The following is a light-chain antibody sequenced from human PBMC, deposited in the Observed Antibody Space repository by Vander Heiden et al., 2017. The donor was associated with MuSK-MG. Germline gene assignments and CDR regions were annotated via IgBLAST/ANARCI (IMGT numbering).Light chain of an antibody. CDR2: GAS. CDR1: QSVSSN. V-gene: IGKV3-15*01. Sequence: EIVMTQSPSTLSVSPGERATLSCRASQSVSSNLAWYQQKPGQAPRLLIYGASTRATGIPARFSGSGYGKEFTLTISSRQSEEFAVYYCQQYKNWPPVTVGGGTKVEIK. J-gene: IGKJ4*01. CDR3: QQYKNWPPVT.